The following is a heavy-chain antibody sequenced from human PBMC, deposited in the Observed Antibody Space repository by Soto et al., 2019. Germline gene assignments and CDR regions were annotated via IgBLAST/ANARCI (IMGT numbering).Heavy chain of an antibody. CDR3: ARLNGGLFDY. CDR1: GGSISSSSYY. V-gene: IGHV4-39*01. CDR2: IYYSGST. J-gene: IGHJ4*02. D-gene: IGHD2-8*01. Sequence: QLQLQESGPGLVKPSETLSLTCTVSGGSISSSSYYWGWFRQPPGKGLEWIGSIYYSGSTYYNPSLKSRVTISVDTSKNQFSLKLSSVTAADTAVYYCARLNGGLFDYWGQGTLVTVSS.